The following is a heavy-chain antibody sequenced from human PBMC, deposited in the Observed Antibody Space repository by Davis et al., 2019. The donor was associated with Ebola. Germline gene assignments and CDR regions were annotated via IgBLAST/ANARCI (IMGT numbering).Heavy chain of an antibody. Sequence: GGSLRLSCAASGFTFSSYVMHWVRQAPDKGLEEVAVISSDGSEKYYSGSVQGRFTISRDNSKNTLYLQMNSLRAEDTAVYYCAKSGLSFGVVKYHYGMDVWGKGTTVTVS. CDR3: AKSGLSFGVVKYHYGMDV. D-gene: IGHD3-3*01. CDR2: ISSDGSEK. J-gene: IGHJ6*04. V-gene: IGHV3-30*18. CDR1: GFTFSSYV.